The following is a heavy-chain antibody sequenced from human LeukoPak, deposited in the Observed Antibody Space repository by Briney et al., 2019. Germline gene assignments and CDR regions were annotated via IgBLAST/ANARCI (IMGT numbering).Heavy chain of an antibody. Sequence: TGGSLRLSCAASGFTFSSYSMNWVRQAPGKGLEWVANIKQDGSEKYYVDSVKGRFTISRDNAKNSLYLQMNSLRAEDTAVYYCARDGSSWYDPLDYWGQGTLVTVSS. CDR3: ARDGSSWYDPLDY. V-gene: IGHV3-7*01. D-gene: IGHD6-13*01. CDR1: GFTFSSYS. CDR2: IKQDGSEK. J-gene: IGHJ4*02.